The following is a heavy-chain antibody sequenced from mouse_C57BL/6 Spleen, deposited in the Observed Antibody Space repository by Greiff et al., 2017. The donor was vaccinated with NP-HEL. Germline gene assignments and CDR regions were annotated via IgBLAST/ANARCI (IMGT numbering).Heavy chain of an antibody. CDR1: GYAFSSYW. V-gene: IGHV1-80*01. D-gene: IGHD2-3*01. CDR3: ARSGDGFYAMDY. CDR2: IYPGDGDT. Sequence: VKLMESGAELVKPGASVKISCKASGYAFSSYWINWVKQRPGKGLEWIGQIYPGDGDTNYNGKFKGKATLTADKSSSTAYMQLSSLTSEDSAVYFCARSGDGFYAMDYWGQGTSVTVSS. J-gene: IGHJ4*01.